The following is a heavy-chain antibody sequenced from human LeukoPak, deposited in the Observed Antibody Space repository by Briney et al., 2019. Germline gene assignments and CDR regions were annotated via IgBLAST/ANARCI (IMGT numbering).Heavy chain of an antibody. CDR2: IHYSGST. CDR3: ARDGVAGGFDY. J-gene: IGHJ4*02. CDR1: GGSISGYY. D-gene: IGHD6-19*01. Sequence: PSETLSLTCTVSGGSISGYYWSWIRQAPGKGLEWIGYIHYSGSTNHNSSLKSRVTISVDTSKNQYSLKLSSVTAADTAVYYCARDGVAGGFDYWGQGTLVTVSS. V-gene: IGHV4-59*01.